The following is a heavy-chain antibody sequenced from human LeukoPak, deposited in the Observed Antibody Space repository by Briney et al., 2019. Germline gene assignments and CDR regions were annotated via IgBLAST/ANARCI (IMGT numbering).Heavy chain of an antibody. J-gene: IGHJ4*02. CDR2: ISPSGGST. D-gene: IGHD1-26*01. Sequence: GASVKVSCKAFGYTFTSNYMHWVRQAPGQGPEWMGVISPSGGSTTYAQKFQGRVTLTRDMSTSTDYLELSSLRSEDTAIYYCAKEYTGTFSPFPSYFDNWGQGTLVTVSS. CDR1: GYTFTSNY. V-gene: IGHV1-46*01. CDR3: AKEYTGTFSPFPSYFDN.